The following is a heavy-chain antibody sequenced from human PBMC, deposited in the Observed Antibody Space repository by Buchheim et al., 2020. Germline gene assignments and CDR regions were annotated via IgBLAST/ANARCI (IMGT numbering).Heavy chain of an antibody. CDR1: GYTFTSYD. V-gene: IGHV1-8*01. Sequence: QVQLVQSGAEVKKPGASVKVSCKASGYTFTSYDINWVRQATGQGLEWMGWMNPNSGNTGYAQKFQGRVTMTRHTSISTAYMELSSMRYEDTAVYYCARDHPISIAARRYYYGMDVWGKGTT. D-gene: IGHD6-6*01. CDR3: ARDHPISIAARRYYYGMDV. J-gene: IGHJ6*04. CDR2: MNPNSGNT.